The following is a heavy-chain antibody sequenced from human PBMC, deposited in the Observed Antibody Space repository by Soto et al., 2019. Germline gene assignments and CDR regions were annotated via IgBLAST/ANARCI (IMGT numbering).Heavy chain of an antibody. V-gene: IGHV4-30-2*01. D-gene: IGHD5-18*01. CDR3: ARGTFSYGPNLHYFDF. CDR2: IFHTGGT. CDR1: GGSISSGGHS. J-gene: IGHJ4*02. Sequence: QLQLQESGAGLVKPSQTLSLTCTVSGGSISSGGHSWSWIRQPPGKGLEWFGFIFHTGGTYYTPSLQSRLSVSLDLSRNQFSLKLYSVTAADTAIYYCARGTFSYGPNLHYFDFWGQGSLVTVSS.